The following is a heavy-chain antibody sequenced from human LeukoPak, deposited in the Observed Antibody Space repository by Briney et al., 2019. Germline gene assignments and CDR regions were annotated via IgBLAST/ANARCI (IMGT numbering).Heavy chain of an antibody. D-gene: IGHD3-10*01. CDR3: ARVPRLWFGELTLDY. Sequence: SETLSLTCTVSGGSISSYYWSWIRQPPGKGLEWIGYIYYSGSTNYNPSLKSRVTISVDTSKNQFSLKLSSVTAADTAVYYCARVPRLWFGELTLDYWGQGTLVTVSS. CDR1: GGSISSYY. CDR2: IYYSGST. J-gene: IGHJ4*02. V-gene: IGHV4-59*01.